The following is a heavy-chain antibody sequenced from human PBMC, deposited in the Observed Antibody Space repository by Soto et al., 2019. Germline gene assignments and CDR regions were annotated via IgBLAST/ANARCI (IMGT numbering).Heavy chain of an antibody. D-gene: IGHD6-6*01. CDR3: AKDVAARPPYYFDY. Sequence: EVQLVESGGGLVQPGRSLRFSCAASGFTFDDYAMHWVRQAPGKGLEWVSGISWNSGSIGYADSVKGRFTISRDNAKNSLYLQMNSLRAEDTALYYCAKDVAARPPYYFDYWGQGTLVTVSS. CDR1: GFTFDDYA. CDR2: ISWNSGSI. J-gene: IGHJ4*02. V-gene: IGHV3-9*01.